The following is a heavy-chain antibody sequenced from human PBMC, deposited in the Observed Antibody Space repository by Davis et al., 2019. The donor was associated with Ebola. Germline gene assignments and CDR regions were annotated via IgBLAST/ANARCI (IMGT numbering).Heavy chain of an antibody. CDR3: ARDSSPRNLDI. CDR2: VHYSGNT. CDR1: GDSITSSGYY. V-gene: IGHV4-61*08. D-gene: IGHD1-14*01. J-gene: IGHJ3*02. Sequence: SETLSLTCIVSGDSITSSGYYWTWIRQYPGKGLEWIGYVHYSGNTKYNPSLKSRVTISVDTSKNQFSLKLTSVTAADTAVYYCARDSSPRNLDIWGQGTLVTVSA.